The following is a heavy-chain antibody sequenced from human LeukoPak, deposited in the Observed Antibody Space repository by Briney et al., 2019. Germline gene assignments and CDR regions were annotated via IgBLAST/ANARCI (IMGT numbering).Heavy chain of an antibody. Sequence: GGSLRLSCAASGFTFSSYAMSWVRQAPARGLEWVSSLRGGGETFYADSVKGRFTLSRDESRDTVYLQMNNLRVEDTAVYFCAKASWVSSADAVLWGQGTLVTVSS. V-gene: IGHV3-23*01. D-gene: IGHD3-16*01. CDR2: LRGGGET. CDR3: AKASWVSSADAVL. CDR1: GFTFSSYA. J-gene: IGHJ4*02.